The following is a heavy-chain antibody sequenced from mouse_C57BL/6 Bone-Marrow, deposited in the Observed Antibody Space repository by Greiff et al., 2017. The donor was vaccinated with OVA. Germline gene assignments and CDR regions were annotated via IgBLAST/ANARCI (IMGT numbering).Heavy chain of an antibody. CDR1: GFTFSSYG. CDR3: ARDYYGKDYYAMDY. CDR2: LSSGGSYT. V-gene: IGHV5-6*01. J-gene: IGHJ4*01. D-gene: IGHD1-1*01. Sequence: EVQGVESGGDLVKPGGSLKLSCAASGFTFSSYGLSWVRPTPDKRLEWVATLSSGGSYTYYPDSVKGRFTISRDNAKNTLYRQMSSLKSEDTAMYYCARDYYGKDYYAMDYWGQGTSVTVSS.